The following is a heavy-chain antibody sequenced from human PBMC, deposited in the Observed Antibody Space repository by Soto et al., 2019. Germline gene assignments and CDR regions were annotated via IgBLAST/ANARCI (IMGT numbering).Heavy chain of an antibody. V-gene: IGHV3-30-3*01. J-gene: IGHJ5*02. CDR1: GFTFSSYA. Sequence: GSLRLSCAASGFTFSSYAMHWVRQAPGKGLEWVAVISYDGSNKHYADSVKGRFTISRDNSKNTLYLQMNSLRAEDTAVYYCARDVLDCSSTSCSNWFDPWGQGTLVTVSS. CDR3: ARDVLDCSSTSCSNWFDP. CDR2: ISYDGSNK. D-gene: IGHD2-2*01.